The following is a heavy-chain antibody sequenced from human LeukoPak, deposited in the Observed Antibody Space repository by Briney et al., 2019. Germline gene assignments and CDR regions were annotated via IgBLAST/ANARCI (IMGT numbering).Heavy chain of an antibody. Sequence: SETLSLTCAVYGGSFSGYYWSWIRQPPGKGLEWIGEINHSGSTNYNPSLKSRVTISVDTSKNQFSLKLSSVTAADTAVYYCARAGGATRGLADAFDIWGQGTMVTVSS. D-gene: IGHD1-26*01. CDR1: GGSFSGYY. J-gene: IGHJ3*02. V-gene: IGHV4-34*01. CDR3: ARAGGATRGLADAFDI. CDR2: INHSGST.